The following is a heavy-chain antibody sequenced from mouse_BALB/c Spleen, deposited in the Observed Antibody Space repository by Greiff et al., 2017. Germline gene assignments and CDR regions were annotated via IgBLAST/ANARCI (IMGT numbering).Heavy chain of an antibody. J-gene: IGHJ1*01. CDR2: ISSGSSTI. Sequence: EVNVVESGGGLVQPGGSRKLSCAASGFTFSSFGMHWVRQAPEKGLEWVAYISSGSSTIYYADTVKGRFTISRDNPKNTLFLQMTSLRSEDTAMYYCARDHYYGSYWYFDVWGAGTTVTVSS. V-gene: IGHV5-17*02. CDR1: GFTFSSFG. D-gene: IGHD1-2*01. CDR3: ARDHYYGSYWYFDV.